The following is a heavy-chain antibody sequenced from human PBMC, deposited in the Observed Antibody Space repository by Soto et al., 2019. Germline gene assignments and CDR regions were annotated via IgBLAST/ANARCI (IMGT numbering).Heavy chain of an antibody. V-gene: IGHV3-23*01. D-gene: IGHD6-13*01. CDR1: GFTFSSYA. CDR2: ISGSGGST. J-gene: IGHJ6*02. Sequence: GSLRLSCAASGFTFSSYAMSWVRQAPGKGLEWVSAISGSGGSTYYADSVKGRFTISRDNSKNTLYLQMNSLRDEDTAVYYCAKETHRAEDGTEEYYYGMDVWGQENTVTVSS. CDR3: AKETHRAEDGTEEYYYGMDV.